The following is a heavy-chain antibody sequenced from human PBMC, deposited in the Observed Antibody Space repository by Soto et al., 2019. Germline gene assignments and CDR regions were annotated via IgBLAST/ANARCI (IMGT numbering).Heavy chain of an antibody. J-gene: IGHJ3*02. CDR2: ISGSGGST. V-gene: IGHV3-23*01. D-gene: IGHD3-22*01. CDR1: GFTFSSYA. Sequence: PGGSLRLSCAASGFTFSSYAMSWVRQAPGKGLEWVSAISGSGGSTYYADSVKGRFTISGDNSKNTLYLQMNSLRAEDTAVYYCAKESMIVVAHGDAFDIWGQGTMVTVSS. CDR3: AKESMIVVAHGDAFDI.